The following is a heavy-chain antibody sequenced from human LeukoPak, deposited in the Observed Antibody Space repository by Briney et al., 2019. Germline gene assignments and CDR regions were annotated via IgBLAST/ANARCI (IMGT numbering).Heavy chain of an antibody. CDR2: IHHSGST. CDR3: ARSDYGSGNYYWSLDY. Sequence: SETLSLTCAVYGGSISGYYWSWIRQPPGKGLEWIAEIHHSGSTNYNPSLKSRVTISIDTSKNQFSLKLSSVTAADTAVYYCARSDYGSGNYYWSLDYWGQGTLVTVSS. CDR1: GGSISGYY. V-gene: IGHV4-34*01. D-gene: IGHD3-10*01. J-gene: IGHJ4*02.